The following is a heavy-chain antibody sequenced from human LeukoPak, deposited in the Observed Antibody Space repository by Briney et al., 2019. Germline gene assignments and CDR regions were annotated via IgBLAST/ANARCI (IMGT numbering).Heavy chain of an antibody. CDR2: IRYDGSNK. CDR3: AKDWATMVRREGDY. Sequence: GGSLRLSCAASGFTFSSYWMHWVRQAPGKGLEWVAFIRYDGSNKYYADSVKGRFTISRDNSKNTLYLQMNSLRAEDTAVYYCAKDWATMVRREGDYWGQGTLVTVSS. J-gene: IGHJ4*02. D-gene: IGHD3-10*01. V-gene: IGHV3-30*02. CDR1: GFTFSSYW.